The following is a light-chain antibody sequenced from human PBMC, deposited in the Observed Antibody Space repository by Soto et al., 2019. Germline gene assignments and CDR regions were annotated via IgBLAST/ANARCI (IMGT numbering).Light chain of an antibody. CDR3: QQSFFIPRT. CDR2: GDS. CDR1: QNVWTY. Sequence: DVHMTQSPSSLSASVGDRVTITCRASQNVWTYLNWYQHKPGKAPTLLIYGDSDLESGVPARFSGTGSGTDFTLIISSLQSEDFATYYCQQSFFIPRTFGQGTKVEIK. J-gene: IGKJ2*01. V-gene: IGKV1-39*01.